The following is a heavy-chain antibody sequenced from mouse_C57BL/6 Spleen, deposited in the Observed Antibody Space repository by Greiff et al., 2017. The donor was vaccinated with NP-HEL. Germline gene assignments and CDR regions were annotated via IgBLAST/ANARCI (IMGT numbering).Heavy chain of an antibody. D-gene: IGHD1-1*01. Sequence: EVQLQQSGPELVKPGASVKIPCKASGYTFTDYNMDWVKQSPGKSLEWIGDINPNNGGTIYNQKFKGKATLTVDKSSSTAYMERRSLTSEDTAVYYCAREGYGSSPWYFDVWGTGTTVTVSS. CDR1: GYTFTDYN. V-gene: IGHV1-18*01. CDR2: INPNNGGT. CDR3: AREGYGSSPWYFDV. J-gene: IGHJ1*03.